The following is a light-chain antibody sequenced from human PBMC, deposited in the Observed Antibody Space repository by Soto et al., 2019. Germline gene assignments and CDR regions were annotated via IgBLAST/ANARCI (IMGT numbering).Light chain of an antibody. CDR1: SSDVGGYNY. V-gene: IGLV2-8*01. CDR3: SSHAGSTRV. Sequence: QFVLTQPPSASGSPGQSVTISCTGTSSDVGGYNYVSWYQQHPGKAPKLMIYEVNKRPSGVPDRFSGSKSGNTASLTVSGLQAEDEGDYYCSSHAGSTRVFGTGTKVTVL. J-gene: IGLJ1*01. CDR2: EVN.